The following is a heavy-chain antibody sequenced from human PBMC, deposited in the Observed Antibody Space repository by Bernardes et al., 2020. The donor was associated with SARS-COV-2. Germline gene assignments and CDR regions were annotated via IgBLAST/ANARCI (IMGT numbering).Heavy chain of an antibody. D-gene: IGHD3-10*01. CDR2: VNQDGRDK. CDR1: GFSFSTSW. J-gene: IGHJ4*02. Sequence: GSLRLSCAASGFSFSTSWFSWVRQVPGRGLEWVANVNQDGRDKYYVGSVKGRFTISRDNAKNSLFLQMNSLRSEDTAVYYCARGHVRGVDYWGQGTLVAVSS. V-gene: IGHV3-7*01. CDR3: ARGHVRGVDY.